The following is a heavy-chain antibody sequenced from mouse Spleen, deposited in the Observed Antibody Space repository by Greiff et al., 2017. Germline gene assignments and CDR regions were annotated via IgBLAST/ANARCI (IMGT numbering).Heavy chain of an antibody. CDR2: IWAGGST. CDR3: ARWWDVWYFDV. D-gene: IGHD1-1*02. Sequence: QVHVKQSGPGLVAPSQSLSITCTVSGFSLTTYGVHWVRQPPGKGLEWLGVIWAGGSTNYNSALMSRLSISKDNSKSQVFLKMNSLQTDDTAMYYCARWWDVWYFDVWGAGTTVTVSS. V-gene: IGHV2-9*02. J-gene: IGHJ1*01. CDR1: GFSLTTYG.